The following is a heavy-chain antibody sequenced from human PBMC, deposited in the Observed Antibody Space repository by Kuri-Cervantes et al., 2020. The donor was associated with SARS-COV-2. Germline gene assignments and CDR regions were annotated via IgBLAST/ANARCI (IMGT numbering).Heavy chain of an antibody. CDR1: GFQFDDYT. Sequence: GESLKISCAASGFQFDDYTMHWVRQPPGKGLEWVSLISWDGATTYYADSVKGRFTISRDNSRNSLYLQMNVLRPEDTALYYCVKGQTGTTLSLDNWGQGTLVTVSS. V-gene: IGHV3-43*01. CDR2: ISWDGATT. D-gene: IGHD1-1*01. CDR3: VKGQTGTTLSLDN. J-gene: IGHJ4*02.